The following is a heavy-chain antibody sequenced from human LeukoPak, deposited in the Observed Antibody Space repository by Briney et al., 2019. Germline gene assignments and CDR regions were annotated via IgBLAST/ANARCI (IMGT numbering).Heavy chain of an antibody. V-gene: IGHV3-23*01. J-gene: IGHJ2*01. Sequence: GGSLRLSCAASGFTFSSYGMSWVRQAPGKGLEWVSGISDNGGTSYYAGSVKGRFAISRDNSKNTLYLQMNSLRVEDTALYYCAKTFGSGNYYSYWYFDLWGRGTLVTVSS. D-gene: IGHD3-10*01. CDR3: AKTFGSGNYYSYWYFDL. CDR1: GFTFSSYG. CDR2: ISDNGGTS.